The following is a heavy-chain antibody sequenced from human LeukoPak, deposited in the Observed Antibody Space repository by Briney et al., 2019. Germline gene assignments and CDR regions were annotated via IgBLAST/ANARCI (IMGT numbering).Heavy chain of an antibody. Sequence: ASVKVSCKASGYTFTSYGISWVRQPPGQGLEGMGWIGAYNGNTNYAQKLQGRVTMTTDTSTSTAYMELRSLRSDDTAVYYCARDDYYGSGSSPRFDPWGQGTLVTVSS. V-gene: IGHV1-18*01. CDR3: ARDDYYGSGSSPRFDP. D-gene: IGHD3-10*01. J-gene: IGHJ5*02. CDR2: IGAYNGNT. CDR1: GYTFTSYG.